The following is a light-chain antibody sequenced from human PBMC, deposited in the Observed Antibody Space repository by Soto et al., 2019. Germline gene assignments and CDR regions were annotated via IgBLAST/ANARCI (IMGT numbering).Light chain of an antibody. J-gene: IGKJ1*01. Sequence: DVVLTQSPLSLPVTLGQPASISCRSSQSLVYNDGNIYLNWFQQRPGQSPRRLIYKVSNRDSGVPDRFSGSGSGTDFTLQISRVEAEDVGVYYCMQGTHWWKFGQVTKVDIK. CDR1: QSLVYNDGNIY. CDR2: KVS. V-gene: IGKV2-30*01. CDR3: MQGTHWWK.